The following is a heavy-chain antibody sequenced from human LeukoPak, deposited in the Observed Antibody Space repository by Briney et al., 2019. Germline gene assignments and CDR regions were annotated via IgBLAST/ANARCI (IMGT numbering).Heavy chain of an antibody. V-gene: IGHV6-1*01. J-gene: IGHJ3*02. D-gene: IGHD1-26*01. Sequence: SQTLSLTCAISGDSVSSNSAAWNWIRQSPSRGLEWLGRTYYRSKWYNDYAVSVKSRITIDPDTSKNQFSLQLNSVTPDDTAVYYCTRDAWDQGRSAFDIWGQGTMVTVSS. CDR1: GDSVSSNSAA. CDR2: TYYRSKWYN. CDR3: TRDAWDQGRSAFDI.